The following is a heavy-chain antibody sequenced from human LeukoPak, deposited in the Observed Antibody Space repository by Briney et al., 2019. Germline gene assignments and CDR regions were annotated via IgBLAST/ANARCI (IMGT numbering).Heavy chain of an antibody. CDR3: ASSNPYYDILTGPMGVFDY. D-gene: IGHD3-9*01. CDR1: GFTLSSYA. V-gene: IGHV3-23*01. Sequence: GGSLRLSCAASGFTLSSYAMSWVRQAPGKGLEWVSAISGSGGSTYYADSVKGRFTISRDNSKNTLYLQMNSLRAEDTAVYYCASSNPYYDILTGPMGVFDYWGQGTLVTVSS. J-gene: IGHJ4*02. CDR2: ISGSGGST.